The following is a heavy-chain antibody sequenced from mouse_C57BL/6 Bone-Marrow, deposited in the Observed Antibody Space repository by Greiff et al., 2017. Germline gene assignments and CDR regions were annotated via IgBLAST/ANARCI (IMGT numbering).Heavy chain of an antibody. D-gene: IGHD2-4*01. CDR2: IYPGSGST. J-gene: IGHJ4*01. CDR3: ARYDYDEGGFWYAMDY. V-gene: IGHV1-55*01. CDR1: GYTFTSYW. Sequence: QVQLQQPGAELVKPGASVKMSCKASGYTFTSYWITWVKQRPGQGLEWIGDIYPGSGSTNYNEKFKSKATLTVDTSSSTAYMQLSSLTSEDSAVYYCARYDYDEGGFWYAMDYWCQGTSVTVSS.